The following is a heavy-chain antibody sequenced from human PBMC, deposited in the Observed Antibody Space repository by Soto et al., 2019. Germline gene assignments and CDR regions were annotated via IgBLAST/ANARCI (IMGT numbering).Heavy chain of an antibody. CDR3: ARGSFVGANGGADAFDS. V-gene: IGHV1-2*04. CDR1: GYTFTANY. J-gene: IGHJ3*02. D-gene: IGHD1-26*01. CDR2: INTNNGGT. Sequence: VQLVQSEADVEKPGASVTVSCKTSGYTFTANYIHWVRQAPGQGLEWMGWINTNNGGTHFAQKFQEWVTLTRDKSISTAYMELRRLKSDDTAIYYCARGSFVGANGGADAFDSWGQGTMVSVSS.